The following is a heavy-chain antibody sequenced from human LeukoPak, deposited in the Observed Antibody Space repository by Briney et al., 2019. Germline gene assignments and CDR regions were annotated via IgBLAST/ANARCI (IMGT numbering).Heavy chain of an antibody. CDR3: AKDVEIQNEQWLVWDKYYYYGMDV. Sequence: GGSLRLSCAASGFTFSSYGMHWVRQAPGKGLEWVAVISYDGRSNKYYADSVKGRFTISRDNYKSTLYLEVNSLRAEDTAVYYCAKDVEIQNEQWLVWDKYYYYGMDVWGQGTTVTVSS. J-gene: IGHJ6*02. V-gene: IGHV3-30*18. CDR1: GFTFSSYG. CDR2: ISYDGRSNK. D-gene: IGHD6-19*01.